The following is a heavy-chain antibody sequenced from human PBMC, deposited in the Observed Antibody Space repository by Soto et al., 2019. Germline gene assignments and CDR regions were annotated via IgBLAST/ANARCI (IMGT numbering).Heavy chain of an antibody. D-gene: IGHD3-22*01. J-gene: IGHJ3*02. CDR3: ARRENYYFSSGSPRVGDAFDI. Sequence: GESLKISCKGSGYTFTSYWIGWVRQMPGKGLEWMGIIYPGDSDTRYSPSFQGQVTISADKSISTAYLQWSSLKASDTAMYYCARRENYYFSSGSPRVGDAFDIRAQRTMDTGSS. V-gene: IGHV5-51*01. CDR1: GYTFTSYW. CDR2: IYPGDSDT.